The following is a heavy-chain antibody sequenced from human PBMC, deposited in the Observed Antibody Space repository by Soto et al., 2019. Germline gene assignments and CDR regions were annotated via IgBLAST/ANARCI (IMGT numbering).Heavy chain of an antibody. D-gene: IGHD3-22*01. CDR2: IYWDDDK. J-gene: IGHJ4*02. Sequence: QITLKESGPTLVKPTQTLTLTCTFSGFSLSTSGVGVGWIRQPPGKALEWLALIYWDDDKRYSPSLKSRLTITKDTSKNQVVLTMTNMDPVDTATYYCAHSFFYYYDSSGYYSVPFDYWGQGTLVTVSS. V-gene: IGHV2-5*02. CDR1: GFSLSTSGVG. CDR3: AHSFFYYYDSSGYYSVPFDY.